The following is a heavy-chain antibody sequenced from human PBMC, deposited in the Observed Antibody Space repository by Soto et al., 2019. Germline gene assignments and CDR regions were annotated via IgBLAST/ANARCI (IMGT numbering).Heavy chain of an antibody. V-gene: IGHV5-51*01. Sequence: PGESLKISCKGSGYSFTSYCIGWLRQMPGKGLEWMGIIYPGDSDTRYSPSFQGHVTISADKSISTAYPQWSSLKASDTAMYYFASPIAGLGNRMEVCGQGTTVTVSS. CDR1: GYSFTSYC. D-gene: IGHD4-4*01. J-gene: IGHJ6*02. CDR3: ASPIAGLGNRMEV. CDR2: IYPGDSDT.